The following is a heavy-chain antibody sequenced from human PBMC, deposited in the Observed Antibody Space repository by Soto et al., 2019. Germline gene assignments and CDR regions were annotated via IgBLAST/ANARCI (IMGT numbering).Heavy chain of an antibody. D-gene: IGHD6-13*01. CDR1: GGSISSSSYY. J-gene: IGHJ6*02. CDR3: ASGYSSSWYEYYYYYYGMDV. CDR2: IYYSGST. V-gene: IGHV4-39*01. Sequence: SETLSLTCTVSGGSISSSSYYWGWIRQPPGKGLEWIGSIYYSGSTYYNPSLKSRVTISVDTSKNQFSLKLSSVTAADTAVYYCASGYSSSWYEYYYYYYGMDVWGQGTTVTVAS.